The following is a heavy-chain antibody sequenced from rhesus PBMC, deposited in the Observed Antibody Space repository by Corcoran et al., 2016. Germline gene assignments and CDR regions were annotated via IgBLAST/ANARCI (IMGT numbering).Heavy chain of an antibody. J-gene: IGHJ4*01. CDR2: IYGSGSST. V-gene: IGHV4-169*01. CDR3: ARGSSGHFDY. Sequence: QLQLQESGPGLVKPSETLSVTCAVSGGSISSSYWSWIRQAPGKGLGWIGYIYGSGSSTTYNPSLKSRVTLSVDTSKNQLSLKLSSVTTADTAVYYCARGSSGHFDYWGQGVLVTVSS. D-gene: IGHD6-31*01. CDR1: GGSISSSY.